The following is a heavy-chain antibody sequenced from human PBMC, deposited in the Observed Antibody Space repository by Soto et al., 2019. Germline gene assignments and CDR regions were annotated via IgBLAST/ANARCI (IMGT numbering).Heavy chain of an antibody. CDR1: GFTFKNYG. V-gene: IGHV3-33*01. CDR2: IWYDGSNK. J-gene: IGHJ4*02. D-gene: IGHD2-15*01. Sequence: QVQLVESGGGVVQPGTSLRLSCAASGFTFKNYGMHWVSQAPGKGLEWVAVIWYDGSNKYYADAVKGRFTISSDDSKNTLYVQMNFLRVEDTAMYYCARDVGVVAVDLDHWCQGTLVTVSS. CDR3: ARDVGVVAVDLDH.